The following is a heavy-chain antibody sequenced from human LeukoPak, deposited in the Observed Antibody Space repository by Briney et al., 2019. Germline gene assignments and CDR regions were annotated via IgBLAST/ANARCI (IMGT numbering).Heavy chain of an antibody. CDR3: ARGDGFTLDF. CDR2: ARAGPTEA. CDR1: GYTFSAYA. Sequence: GASVKVSCKASGYTFSAYAVHWVRQAPGQSLEWMGWARAGPTEAPYSQKFQGRVTITRDASANIAYMELSSLRSEDTAVYYCARGDGFTLDFWGQGTLVTVSS. V-gene: IGHV1-3*01. D-gene: IGHD5-24*01. J-gene: IGHJ4*02.